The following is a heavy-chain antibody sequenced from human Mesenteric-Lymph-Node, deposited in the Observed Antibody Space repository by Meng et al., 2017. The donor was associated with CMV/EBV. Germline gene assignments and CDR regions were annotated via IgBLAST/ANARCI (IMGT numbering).Heavy chain of an antibody. V-gene: IGHV3-30-3*01. Sequence: CAASGFTFSSYAMHWVRQAPGKGLEWVAVISYDGSNKYYADSVKGRFTISRDNSKNTLYLQMNSLKAEDTAVYYCARRYSSSYALLDYWGQGTLVTVSS. CDR1: GFTFSSYA. CDR2: ISYDGSNK. J-gene: IGHJ4*02. CDR3: ARRYSSSYALLDY. D-gene: IGHD6-13*01.